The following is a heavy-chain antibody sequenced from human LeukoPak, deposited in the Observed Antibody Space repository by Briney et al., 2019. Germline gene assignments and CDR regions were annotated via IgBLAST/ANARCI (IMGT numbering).Heavy chain of an antibody. CDR2: ISYSGTT. Sequence: SETLSLTCVVAGGSFSGFYWTWVRQAPGKGLEWIGEISYSGTTKYNPSLKSRVTIEVDTSKKQISLNLSSMTAADTAVYYCAKGKAGHYHSVTDEYYYYMDVWGKGTTVIVSS. J-gene: IGHJ6*03. D-gene: IGHD3-9*01. CDR3: AKGKAGHYHSVTDEYYYYMDV. CDR1: GGSFSGFY. V-gene: IGHV4-34*01.